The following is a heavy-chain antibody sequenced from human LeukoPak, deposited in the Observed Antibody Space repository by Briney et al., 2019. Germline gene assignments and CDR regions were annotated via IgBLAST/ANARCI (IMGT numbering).Heavy chain of an antibody. D-gene: IGHD3-10*01. CDR3: ARHAPYYYGSGHYYYYMDV. CDR1: GGSFSGYY. J-gene: IGHJ6*03. Sequence: SETLSLTCAVYGGSFSGYYWSWIRQPPGKGLEWIGEINHSGSTDYNPSLKSRVTISVDTSKNQFSLKLSSVTAADTAVYYCARHAPYYYGSGHYYYYMDVWGKGTTVTISS. V-gene: IGHV4-34*01. CDR2: INHSGST.